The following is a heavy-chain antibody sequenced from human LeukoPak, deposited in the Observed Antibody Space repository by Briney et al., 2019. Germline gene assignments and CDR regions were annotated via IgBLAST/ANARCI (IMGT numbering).Heavy chain of an antibody. D-gene: IGHD3-3*01. V-gene: IGHV4-31*03. CDR2: IYYSGST. CDR3: ARARLWAIFGVVMSRFDP. J-gene: IGHJ5*02. CDR1: GGSISSGGYY. Sequence: SETLSLTCTVSGGSISSGGYYWSWIRQHPGKGLEWIGYIYYSGSTYYNPSLKSRVTISVDTSKNQFSLKLSSVTAADTAVYYCARARLWAIFGVVMSRFDPWGQGTLVTVSS.